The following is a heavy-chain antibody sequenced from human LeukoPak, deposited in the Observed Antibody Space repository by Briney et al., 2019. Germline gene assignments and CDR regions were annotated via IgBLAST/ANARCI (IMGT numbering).Heavy chain of an antibody. Sequence: GGSLRLSCAASGFPFSDDWMSWVRQAPGKGLEWVGRIKSKTDGGTTDYAAPVKGRFTISRDDSKNTLYLQMNSLKTEDTAVYYCTTATDPPDYGVPILVRKSDAFDIWGQGTMVTVSS. J-gene: IGHJ3*02. V-gene: IGHV3-15*01. CDR1: GFPFSDDW. CDR3: TTATDPPDYGVPILVRKSDAFDI. CDR2: IKSKTDGGTT. D-gene: IGHD4-17*01.